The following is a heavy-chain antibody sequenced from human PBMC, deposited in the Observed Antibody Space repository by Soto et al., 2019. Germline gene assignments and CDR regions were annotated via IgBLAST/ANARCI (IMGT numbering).Heavy chain of an antibody. Sequence: GGSLRLSCAASGFTFSSYAMSWVRQAPGKGLEWVSAISGSGGSTYYADSAKGRFTTSRDNSKNTLYLQMNSLRAEDTAVYYCANEELYSYGNFDYWGQGTLVTVSS. V-gene: IGHV3-23*01. CDR1: GFTFSSYA. D-gene: IGHD5-18*01. CDR3: ANEELYSYGNFDY. CDR2: ISGSGGST. J-gene: IGHJ4*02.